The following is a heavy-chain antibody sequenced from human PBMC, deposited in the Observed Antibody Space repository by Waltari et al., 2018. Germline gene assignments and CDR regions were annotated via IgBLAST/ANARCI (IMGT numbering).Heavy chain of an antibody. CDR3: ARALWRVGTRGDFFDI. CDR2: VQSSGST. J-gene: IGHJ3*02. V-gene: IGHV4-59*01. D-gene: IGHD1-7*01. Sequence: QVQLRESGPGLVKSSEPLSLTCSVSGDSLGTTYWSWIRQSPGKGLEWIGYVQSSGSTDYNPSFRGRVTMSADASKNQVSLTLKSLTAADTATYFCARALWRVGTRGDFFDIWGRGTTVTVS. CDR1: GDSLGTTY.